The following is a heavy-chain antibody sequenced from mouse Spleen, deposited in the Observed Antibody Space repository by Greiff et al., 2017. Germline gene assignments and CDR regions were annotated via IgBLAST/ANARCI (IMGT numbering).Heavy chain of an antibody. D-gene: IGHD2-10*02. CDR2: IDPENGDT. V-gene: IGHV14-4*01. CDR1: GFNIKDDY. Sequence: EVQLQQSGAELVRPGASVKLSCTASGFNIKDDYMHWVKQRPEQGLEWIGWIDPENGDTEYASKFQGKATITADTSSNTAYLQLSSLTSEDTAVYYCTTGYGNTPYAMDYWGQGTSVTVSS. CDR3: TTGYGNTPYAMDY. J-gene: IGHJ4*01.